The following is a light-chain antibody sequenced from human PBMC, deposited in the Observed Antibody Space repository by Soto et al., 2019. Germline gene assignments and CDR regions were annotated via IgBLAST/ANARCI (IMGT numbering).Light chain of an antibody. CDR3: CSYAGSSTGV. J-gene: IGLJ3*02. CDR1: SRDVGSYNL. Sequence: QSALTQPASVSGSPGQSITISCTGTSRDVGSYNLVSWYQQHPGKAPKLMIYEGSKRPSGVSNRFSGSKSGNTASLTISGLQAEDEADYYCCSYAGSSTGVFGGGTKLTVL. CDR2: EGS. V-gene: IGLV2-23*01.